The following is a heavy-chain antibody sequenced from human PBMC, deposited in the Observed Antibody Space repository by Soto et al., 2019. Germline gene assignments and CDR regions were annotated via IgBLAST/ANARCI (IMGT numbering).Heavy chain of an antibody. V-gene: IGHV4-59*01. CDR3: ARGGGSPDY. J-gene: IGHJ4*02. Sequence: QVQLQESGPGLVKPSETLSLTCTVSGGSISSYYWSWIRQPPGKGLEWIGYIYYSGSTNYNPSLASRLTLSVDTAKNQSSLKLSSVTAADTAVYYCARGGGSPDYWGQGTLVTVSS. D-gene: IGHD2-15*01. CDR2: IYYSGST. CDR1: GGSISSYY.